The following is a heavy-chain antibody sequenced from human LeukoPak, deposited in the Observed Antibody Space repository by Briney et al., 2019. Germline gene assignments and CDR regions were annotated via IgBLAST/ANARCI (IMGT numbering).Heavy chain of an antibody. D-gene: IGHD3-3*01. V-gene: IGHV3-74*01. Sequence: GGSLRLSCAASGFTFSGYWMHWVRQAPGKGLVWVSRINSDGSSTSYADSVKGRFTISRDNAKNTLYLQMNSLRAEDTAVYYCASLGTVCSGYYGWFDPWGQRTLVTISS. CDR3: ASLGTVCSGYYGWFDP. CDR2: INSDGSST. CDR1: GFTFSGYW. J-gene: IGHJ5*02.